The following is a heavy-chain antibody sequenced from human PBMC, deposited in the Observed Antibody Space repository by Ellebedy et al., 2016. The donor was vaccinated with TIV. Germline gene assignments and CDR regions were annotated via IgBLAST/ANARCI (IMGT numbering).Heavy chain of an antibody. CDR1: GFTFSSYG. D-gene: IGHD3-9*01. CDR2: IWYDGSNK. V-gene: IGHV3-33*01. J-gene: IGHJ4*02. Sequence: GGSLRLSCAASGFTFSSYGMHWVRQAPGKGLEWVAVIWYDGSNKYYADSVKGRFTISRDNSKNTLYLQMNSLRAEDTAVYYCARVPLRFHILTGYFDYWGQGTLVTVSS. CDR3: ARVPLRFHILTGYFDY.